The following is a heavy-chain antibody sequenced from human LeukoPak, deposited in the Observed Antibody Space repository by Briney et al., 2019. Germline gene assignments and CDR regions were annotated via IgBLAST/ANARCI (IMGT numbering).Heavy chain of an antibody. D-gene: IGHD4-17*01. CDR3: AIYTVTTDAFDI. CDR2: INHSGST. V-gene: IGHV4-34*01. CDR1: GGSFSGYY. Sequence: SETLSLTCAVYGGSFSGYYWSWIRQPPGKGLEWIGEINHSGSTNYNPSLKSRVTISVDTSKNQFSLKLSSVTAADTAVYYCAIYTVTTDAFDIWGQGTMVTVSS. J-gene: IGHJ3*02.